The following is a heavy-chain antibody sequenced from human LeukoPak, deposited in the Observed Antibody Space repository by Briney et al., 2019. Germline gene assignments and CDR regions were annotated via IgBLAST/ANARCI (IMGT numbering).Heavy chain of an antibody. D-gene: IGHD2-2*02. CDR2: IYYSGSN. J-gene: IGHJ4*02. CDR1: GGSISSYY. V-gene: IGHV4-59*01. CDR3: ARDPTGGVVVPAAIR. Sequence: SETLSLTCTVSGGSISSYYWSWIRQPPGKGLEWIGYIYYSGSNNYNPSLKSRVTISVDTSKNQFSLKLSSVTAADTAVYYCARDPTGGVVVPAAIRWGQGTLVTVSS.